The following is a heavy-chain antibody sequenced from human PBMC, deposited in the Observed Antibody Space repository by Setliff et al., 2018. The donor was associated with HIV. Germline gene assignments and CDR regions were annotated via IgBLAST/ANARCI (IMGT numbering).Heavy chain of an antibody. Sequence: SVKVSCKVSGGTLGSYAINWVRQAPGQGLEWIGGIIPIFGTTNYARKFQGRVTITADDSTSTAYMDLNNLRSEDTAVYYCARESGICGGDCHYAFDMWGHGTRVTVSS. CDR3: ARESGICGGDCHYAFDM. CDR1: GGTLGSYA. J-gene: IGHJ3*02. V-gene: IGHV1-69*13. CDR2: IIPIFGTT. D-gene: IGHD2-21*02.